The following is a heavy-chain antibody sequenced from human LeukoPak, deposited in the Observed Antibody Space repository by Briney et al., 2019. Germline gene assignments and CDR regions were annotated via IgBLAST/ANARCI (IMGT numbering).Heavy chain of an antibody. D-gene: IGHD3-22*01. CDR1: GFTFSSHG. V-gene: IGHV3-30*18. J-gene: IGHJ4*02. CDR2: ISYDGSNK. Sequence: GGSLRLSCAASGFTFSSHGMHWVRQAPGKGLEWVAVISYDGSNKYYADSVKGRFTISRDNSKNTLYLQMNSLRAEDTAVYYCAKGRVPMIVVVIPDFDYWGQGTLVTVSS. CDR3: AKGRVPMIVVVIPDFDY.